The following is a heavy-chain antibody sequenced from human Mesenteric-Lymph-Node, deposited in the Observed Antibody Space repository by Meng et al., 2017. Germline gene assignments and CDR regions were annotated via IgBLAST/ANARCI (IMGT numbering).Heavy chain of an antibody. CDR2: MSAYNGNT. CDR3: ARGGAPDSSGYRVEAFDI. J-gene: IGHJ3*02. CDR1: GYTFTSYG. V-gene: IGHV1-18*01. D-gene: IGHD3-22*01. Sequence: ASVKVSCKASGYTFTSYGISWVRQAPGQGLEWMGWMSAYNGNTNYAQKLQGRVTMTTDRSTSTAYMGLRSLRSDVTAVYDCARGGAPDSSGYRVEAFDIWGQGTTVTVSS.